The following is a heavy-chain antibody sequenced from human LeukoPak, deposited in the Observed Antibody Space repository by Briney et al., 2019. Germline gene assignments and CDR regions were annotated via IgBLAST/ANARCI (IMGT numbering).Heavy chain of an antibody. J-gene: IGHJ4*02. Sequence: ASVKVSCKASGYTLTGYYMHWVRQAPGQGLEWMGWINPNSGGTNYAQKFQGRVTMTRDTSISTAYMELRSLRSDDTAVYYCARDPRAGYYSDYWGQGTLVTVSS. D-gene: IGHD3-22*01. CDR3: ARDPRAGYYSDY. V-gene: IGHV1-2*02. CDR1: GYTLTGYY. CDR2: INPNSGGT.